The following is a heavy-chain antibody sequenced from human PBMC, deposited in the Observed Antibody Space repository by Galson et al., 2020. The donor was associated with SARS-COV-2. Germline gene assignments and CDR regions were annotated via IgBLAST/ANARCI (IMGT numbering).Heavy chain of an antibody. CDR1: GYTFTSYG. CDR2: ISAYNGNT. V-gene: IGHV1-18*01. D-gene: IGHD3-22*01. J-gene: IGHJ6*02. Sequence: ASVKVSCKASGYTFTSYGISWVRQAPGQGLEWMGWISAYNGNTNYAQKLQGRVTMTTDTSTSTAYMELRSLRSDDTAVYYCARAIVVVATDYYYYGMDVWGQGTTVTVSS. CDR3: ARAIVVVATDYYYYGMDV.